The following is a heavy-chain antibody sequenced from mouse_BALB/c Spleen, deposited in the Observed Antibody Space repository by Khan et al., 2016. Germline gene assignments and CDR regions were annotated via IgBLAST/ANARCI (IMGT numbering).Heavy chain of an antibody. CDR2: ISSGCRTI. V-gene: IGHV5-17*02. CDR1: GFTFSSFG. J-gene: IGHJ3*01. Sequence: EVELVESGGGLVQPGGSRKLSCAASGFTFSSFGMHWVRQAPEKGLEWVAYISSGCRTIFYADTVMGRFTISRDNPKNTLFLQMTSLRSEAKAIYYCAKEQAGVVHFDDWGQGTLVPVSA. CDR3: AKEQAGVVHFDD. D-gene: IGHD1-1*01.